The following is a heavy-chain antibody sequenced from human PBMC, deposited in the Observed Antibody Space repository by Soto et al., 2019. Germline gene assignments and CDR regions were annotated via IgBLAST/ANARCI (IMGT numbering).Heavy chain of an antibody. CDR1: GGTFSSYT. D-gene: IGHD3-10*01. J-gene: IGHJ4*02. CDR3: ARADYYGSGIYPYDGYYFDY. V-gene: IGHV1-69*02. CDR2: IIPILGIA. Sequence: QVQLVQSGAEVKKPGSSVKVSCKASGGTFSSYTISWVRQAPGQGLEWMGRIIPILGIANYAQKFQGRVTITADKSTSTAYMELSSLRSEDTAVYYCARADYYGSGIYPYDGYYFDYWGQGTLVTVSS.